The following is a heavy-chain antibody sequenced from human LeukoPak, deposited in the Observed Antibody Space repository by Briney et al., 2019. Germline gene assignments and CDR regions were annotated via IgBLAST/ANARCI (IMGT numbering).Heavy chain of an antibody. CDR2: ITGSGGST. Sequence: PGGSLRLSYAASGFTFSNYVMNWVRQAPGKGLEWVSSITGSGGSTYYTDSVKGRFTVSRDNSKNTLYLQMNSLRAEDTAVYYCAKDLGLGSSGWSFDHWGQGTLVTVSS. CDR1: GFTFSNYV. D-gene: IGHD6-19*01. J-gene: IGHJ4*02. V-gene: IGHV3-23*01. CDR3: AKDLGLGSSGWSFDH.